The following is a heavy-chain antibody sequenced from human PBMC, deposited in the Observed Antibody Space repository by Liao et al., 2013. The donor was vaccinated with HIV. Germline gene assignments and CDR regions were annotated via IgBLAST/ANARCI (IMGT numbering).Heavy chain of an antibody. Sequence: QVQLQESGPGLVKPSETLSLTCAVSGGSINNHYWNWIRQPAGRGLEWIGRIYTSGNTNYNPSLKSRVTMSVDTSKNQFSLKLTSVTAADTAMYYCARDPRRGLFYFDLWGHGLLVTVSS. CDR3: ARDPRRGLFYFDL. CDR2: IYTSGNT. D-gene: IGHD3-10*01. V-gene: IGHV4-4*07. CDR1: GGSINNHY. J-gene: IGHJ4*01.